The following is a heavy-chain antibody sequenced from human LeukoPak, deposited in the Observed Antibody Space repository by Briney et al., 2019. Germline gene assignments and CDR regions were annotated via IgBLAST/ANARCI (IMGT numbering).Heavy chain of an antibody. J-gene: IGHJ5*02. V-gene: IGHV3-30*18. CDR1: GFTFSSYG. CDR3: AKAYSSSWSNNWFDP. D-gene: IGHD6-13*01. CDR2: ISYDGSNK. Sequence: GGSLRLSCAASGFTFSSYGMHWVRQAPSKGLEWVAVISYDGSNKYYADSVKGQFTISRDNSKNTLYLQMNSLRAEDTAVYYCAKAYSSSWSNNWFDPWGQGTLVTVSS.